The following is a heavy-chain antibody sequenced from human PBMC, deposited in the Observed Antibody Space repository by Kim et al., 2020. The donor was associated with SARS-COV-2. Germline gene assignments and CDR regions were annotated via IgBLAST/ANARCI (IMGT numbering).Heavy chain of an antibody. V-gene: IGHV3-73*01. CDR2: IRTDFHKYAT. CDR1: GLTLSNSA. D-gene: IGHD1-1*01. Sequence: GGSLRLSCAASGLTLSNSAIHWVRQASGKGLEWVGHIRTDFHKYATAYAAPVKGRFTISRDDSKNTAHLHMNSLKAEDTAVYYCAREPLDWTYYFDYWGRGSLVTVSS. J-gene: IGHJ4*02. CDR3: AREPLDWTYYFDY.